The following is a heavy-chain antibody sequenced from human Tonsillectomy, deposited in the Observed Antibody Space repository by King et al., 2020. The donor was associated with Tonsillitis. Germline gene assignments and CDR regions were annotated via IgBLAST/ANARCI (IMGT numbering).Heavy chain of an antibody. CDR1: GGSFSGYY. CDR3: AAPVPAAIN. Sequence: VQLQQWGAGLLKPSETLSLTCAVYGGSFSGYYWTWIRQPPGKGLEGIGEISHSGNTNYNPSLKCRVTISVDTSKNQFSLKLSSVTAADTAVYYCAAPVPAAINWGQGTLVTVSS. D-gene: IGHD2-2*01. J-gene: IGHJ4*02. CDR2: ISHSGNT. V-gene: IGHV4-34*01.